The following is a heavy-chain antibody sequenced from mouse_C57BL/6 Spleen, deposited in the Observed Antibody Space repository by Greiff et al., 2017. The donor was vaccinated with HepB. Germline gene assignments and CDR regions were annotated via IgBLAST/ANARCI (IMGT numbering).Heavy chain of an antibody. CDR1: GYTFTSYW. J-gene: IGHJ2*01. CDR3: AFPYSNYEDY. Sequence: QVQLKQPGAELVKPGASVKLSCKASGYTFTSYWMQWVKQRPGQGLEWIGEIDPSDSYTNYNQKFKGKATLTVDTSSSTAYMQLSSLTSEDSAVYYCAFPYSNYEDYWGQGTTLTVSS. D-gene: IGHD2-5*01. V-gene: IGHV1-50*01. CDR2: IDPSDSYT.